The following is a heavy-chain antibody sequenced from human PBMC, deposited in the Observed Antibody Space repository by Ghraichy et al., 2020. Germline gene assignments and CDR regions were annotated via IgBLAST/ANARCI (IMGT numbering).Heavy chain of an antibody. D-gene: IGHD3-3*01. CDR2: ISSSDDTI. V-gene: IGHV3-48*03. J-gene: IGHJ4*02. CDR1: GFSFSSYE. CDR3: ARDRFPDY. Sequence: GALRLSCAASGFSFSSYEMNWVRQAPGKGLEWVSYISSSDDTIFYADSVKGRFTISRDNAKNSLYLQMDSLRAEDTAVYYCARDRFPDYWGQGTLVTVSS.